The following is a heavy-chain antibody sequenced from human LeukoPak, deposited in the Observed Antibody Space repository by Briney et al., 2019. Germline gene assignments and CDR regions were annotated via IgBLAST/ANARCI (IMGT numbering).Heavy chain of an antibody. D-gene: IGHD2-21*02. CDR3: TRDRLKFDY. CDR2: IWYDGSNK. CDR1: GFTFSSYG. J-gene: IGHJ4*02. V-gene: IGHV3-33*01. Sequence: GGSLRLSCAASGFTFSSYGMHWVRQAPGKGLEWVAVIWYDGSNKYYADSVKGRFTISRDNAKNSLYLQMNSLRDEDTAVYYCTRDRLKFDYWGQGTLVTVSS.